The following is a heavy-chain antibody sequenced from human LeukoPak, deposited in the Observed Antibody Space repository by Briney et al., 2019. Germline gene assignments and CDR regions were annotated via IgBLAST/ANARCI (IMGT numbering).Heavy chain of an antibody. CDR1: GYTFTSYD. J-gene: IGHJ4*02. Sequence: ASVKVSCKASGYTFTSYDINWVRQATGQGLEWMGWMNPDSGNTGCAQKFQGRVTITTDESTSTAYMELSSLRSEDTAVYYCARSHPHRGDYWGQGTLVTVSS. D-gene: IGHD3-10*01. CDR3: ARSHPHRGDY. CDR2: MNPDSGNT. V-gene: IGHV1-8*01.